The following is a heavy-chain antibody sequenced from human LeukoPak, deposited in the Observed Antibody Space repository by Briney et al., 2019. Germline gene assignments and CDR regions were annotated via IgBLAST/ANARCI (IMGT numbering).Heavy chain of an antibody. J-gene: IGHJ4*02. D-gene: IGHD5-18*01. Sequence: PSETLSLTCAVYGGSFSGYYWSWIRQPPGQGLEWIGEINHNGSTNYNPSLKRRVTISVDTSKNQFTLKLSSWTAADTAVYYGAVVYSSGYRGSTQYYFDYWGQGTLVTVSS. CDR2: INHNGST. V-gene: IGHV4-34*01. CDR3: AVVYSSGYRGSTQYYFDY. CDR1: GGSFSGYY.